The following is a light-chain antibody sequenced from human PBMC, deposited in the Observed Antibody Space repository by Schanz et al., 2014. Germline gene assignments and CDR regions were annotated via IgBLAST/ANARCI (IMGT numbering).Light chain of an antibody. CDR1: QSLLHSNGYKY. J-gene: IGKJ2*01. CDR2: LGS. V-gene: IGKV2-28*01. CDR3: MQALYTPRT. Sequence: DIVMTQSQLSLSVTPGEPASISCKSSQSLLHSNGYKYLDWYLQKPGQSPQLLIYLGSNRASGVPDRFSGSGSGTDFTLKISRVEAEDVGVYYCMQALYTPRTFGQGTKLEIK.